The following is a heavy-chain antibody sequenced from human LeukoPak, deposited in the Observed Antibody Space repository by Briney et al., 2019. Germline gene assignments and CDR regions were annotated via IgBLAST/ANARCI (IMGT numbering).Heavy chain of an antibody. CDR2: IYYSGST. V-gene: IGHV4-59*08. CDR1: GGSITSYY. CDR3: ARHGGYSSSSDY. J-gene: IGHJ4*02. Sequence: SETLSLTCTVSGGSITSYYWSWIRQPPGKGLEWIGYIYYSGSTNCNPSLKSRVTISVDTSKNQFSLRLSSVTAADTAVYYCARHGGYSSSSDYWGQGTLVTVSS. D-gene: IGHD6-13*01.